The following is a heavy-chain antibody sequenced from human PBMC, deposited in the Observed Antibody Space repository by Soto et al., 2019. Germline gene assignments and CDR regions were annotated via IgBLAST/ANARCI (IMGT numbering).Heavy chain of an antibody. Sequence: EVQLVESGGGLVQSGGSLRLSCAASGFAFSTNWMAWVRQAPGKGLEWVANMNHVGSEIDYVDSVKGRFTISRDNAKNSLYLQMNSLRADDTAVYYCVRDRGFSTYEYWGRGALVTVSS. CDR3: VRDRGFSTYEY. CDR2: MNHVGSEI. D-gene: IGHD3-10*01. CDR1: GFAFSTNW. J-gene: IGHJ1*01. V-gene: IGHV3-7*03.